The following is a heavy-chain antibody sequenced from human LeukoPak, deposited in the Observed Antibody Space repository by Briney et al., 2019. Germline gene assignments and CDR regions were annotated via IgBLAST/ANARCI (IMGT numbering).Heavy chain of an antibody. CDR1: GFTFSDYY. J-gene: IGHJ6*03. V-gene: IGHV3-11*04. Sequence: GGSLRLSCAASGFTFSDYYMSWIRQAPGKGLEWVSHISSSGSTIYYADSVKGRFTISRDNAKNSLYLQMNSLRAEDMAVYYCARESGYQLLSGYYYYMDVWGRGTTVTVSS. CDR3: ARESGYQLLSGYYYYMDV. CDR2: ISSSGSTI. D-gene: IGHD2-2*01.